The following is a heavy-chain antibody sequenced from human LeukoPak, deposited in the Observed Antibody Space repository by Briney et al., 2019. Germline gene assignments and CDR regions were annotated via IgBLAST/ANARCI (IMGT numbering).Heavy chain of an antibody. Sequence: SETLSLTCAVYGGSFSGYYWSWIRQPPGTGLEWIGEINHSGSTNYNPSLKSRVTISVDTSKNQFSLKLSSVTAADTAVYYCAREREMATIGSYFDYWAREPWSPSPQ. D-gene: IGHD5-24*01. CDR1: GGSFSGYY. J-gene: IGHJ4*02. CDR2: INHSGST. CDR3: AREREMATIGSYFDY. V-gene: IGHV4-34*01.